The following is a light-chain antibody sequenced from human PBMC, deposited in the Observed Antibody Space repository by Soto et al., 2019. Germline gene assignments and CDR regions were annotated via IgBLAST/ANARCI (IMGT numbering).Light chain of an antibody. CDR3: QVWDSSTVV. J-gene: IGLJ2*01. CDR2: RDS. Sequence: SYELTQPLSVSVALGQTARITCGGNNIGSKNVYWHQQKPGQAPVLVIYRDSNRPSGIPERFSGSNSGNTATLTISRAQAGDEADYYCQVWDSSTVVFGGGTQLTVL. V-gene: IGLV3-9*01. CDR1: NIGSKN.